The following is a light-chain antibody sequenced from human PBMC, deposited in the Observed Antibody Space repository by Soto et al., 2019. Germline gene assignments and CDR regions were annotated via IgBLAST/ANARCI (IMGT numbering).Light chain of an antibody. CDR2: KAS. Sequence: DIQMTQSPSTLSASVGDRVTITCRASPSISSWLAWYQQKPGKAPNLLIYKASSLESGVPSRVSGSRSGTEFTLTISSLQPDDFATYYSQQYNSYSRTFGQGTKVEIK. V-gene: IGKV1-5*03. CDR1: PSISSW. CDR3: QQYNSYSRT. J-gene: IGKJ1*01.